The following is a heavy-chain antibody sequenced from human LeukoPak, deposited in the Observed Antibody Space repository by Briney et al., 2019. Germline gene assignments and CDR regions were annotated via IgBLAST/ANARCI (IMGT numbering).Heavy chain of an antibody. CDR3: AKDEDTAMVAINWFDP. V-gene: IGHV3-30-3*01. CDR1: GFTFSSYA. Sequence: GRSLRLSCAASGFTFSSYAMHWVRQAPGKGLEWVAVISYDGSNKYYADSVKGRFTISRDNSKNTLYLQMNSLRAEDTAVYYCAKDEDTAMVAINWFDPWGQGTLVTVSS. CDR2: ISYDGSNK. J-gene: IGHJ5*02. D-gene: IGHD5-18*01.